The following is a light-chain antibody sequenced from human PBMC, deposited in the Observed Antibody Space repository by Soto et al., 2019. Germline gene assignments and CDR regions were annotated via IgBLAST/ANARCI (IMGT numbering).Light chain of an antibody. V-gene: IGKV1-5*01. J-gene: IGKJ1*01. Sequence: IRMTQSPSTLSASVGHSVTITCRASQSISNKLAWYQQKPGKAPKVLIFDASSLESGVPSRFSGSGSGTEFSLTISKLQEDGFAAKYCPLQGYVWRYGEGTKVDIK. CDR2: DAS. CDR3: PLQGYVWR. CDR1: QSISNK.